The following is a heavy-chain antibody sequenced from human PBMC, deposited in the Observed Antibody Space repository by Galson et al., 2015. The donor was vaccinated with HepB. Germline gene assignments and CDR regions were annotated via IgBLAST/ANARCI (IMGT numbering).Heavy chain of an antibody. CDR1: GFSFSDDW. CDR2: IKSKTHGGTT. J-gene: IGHJ1*01. CDR3: VSTFYSDSAANY. D-gene: IGHD3-22*01. Sequence: SLRLSCAASGFSFSDDWMSWVRQAPGKGLEWVGRIKSKTHGGTTDYAAPVKGRFSISRDDSKNTVYLQMNSLKTEDTAVYYCVSTFYSDSAANYWGQGALVTASS. V-gene: IGHV3-15*01.